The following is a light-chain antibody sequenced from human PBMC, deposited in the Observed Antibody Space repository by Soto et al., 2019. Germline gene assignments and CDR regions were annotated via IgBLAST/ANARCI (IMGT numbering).Light chain of an antibody. CDR1: SSDVGGYNY. Sequence: QSALTQPSSASGSPGQSVTISCTGTSSDVGGYNYVSWYQQHPGKAPKLMIYEVSKRPSGVPDRFSGSKSGNTASLTVSGLQAEDEADYYCSSYAGSNIGVFGTGTKLTVL. CDR2: EVS. CDR3: SSYAGSNIGV. V-gene: IGLV2-8*01. J-gene: IGLJ1*01.